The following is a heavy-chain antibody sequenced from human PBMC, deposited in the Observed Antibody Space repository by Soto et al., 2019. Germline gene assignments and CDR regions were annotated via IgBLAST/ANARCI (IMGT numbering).Heavy chain of an antibody. J-gene: IGHJ4*02. Sequence: PGGSLRLSCAASGFTFSSCWMHWVRQAPGKGLVWVSRISGDGSGTYYADSVKGRFSISRDNAKNTLYLQMNSLRAEVTAVYYCAREDTTMYYFDYWGQGTLVTVSS. V-gene: IGHV3-74*01. CDR2: ISGDGSGT. CDR1: GFTFSSCW. CDR3: AREDTTMYYFDY. D-gene: IGHD5-18*01.